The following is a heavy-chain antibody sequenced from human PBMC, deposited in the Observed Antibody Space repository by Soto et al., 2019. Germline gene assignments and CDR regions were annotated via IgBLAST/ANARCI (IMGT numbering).Heavy chain of an antibody. CDR1: GFTFSTYH. CDR2: IHSGGSRI. D-gene: IGHD4-17*01. CDR3: AREGATVTTNQHSCMDV. Sequence: SMRLSFAASGFTFSTYHMNWVRQAPGKGLEWVSYIHSGGSRIYYADSVKGRFNISRDNAKNSLYLQMNSLRAEDTAVYYCAREGATVTTNQHSCMDVCGKGNSVRVSS. V-gene: IGHV3-48*03. J-gene: IGHJ6*04.